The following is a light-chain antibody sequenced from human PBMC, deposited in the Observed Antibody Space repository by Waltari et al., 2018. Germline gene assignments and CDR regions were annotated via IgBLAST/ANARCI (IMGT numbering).Light chain of an antibody. CDR2: DAS. Sequence: DIQMTQSPSTLSASVGDRVTITCRASQSINHWLAWFQQKPGKATKLLIYDASSLESGVPSRFSGSGSGTEFTLTISSLQPDDFATYYCQQYNSFWTFGQGTKVEIK. J-gene: IGKJ1*01. V-gene: IGKV1-5*01. CDR1: QSINHW. CDR3: QQYNSFWT.